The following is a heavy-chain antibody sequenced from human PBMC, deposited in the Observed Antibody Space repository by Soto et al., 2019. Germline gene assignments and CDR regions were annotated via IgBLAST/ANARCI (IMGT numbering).Heavy chain of an antibody. CDR1: GFTFSSYE. CDR3: ARDHKGGYYYYGMDV. V-gene: IGHV3-48*03. Sequence: GGSLSLSCAASGFTFSSYEMNWVRQAPGKGLEWVSYISSSGSTIYYADSVKGRFTISRDNAKNSLYLQMNSLRAEDTAVYYCARDHKGGYYYYGMDVWGQGTTVTVSS. J-gene: IGHJ6*02. CDR2: ISSSGSTI.